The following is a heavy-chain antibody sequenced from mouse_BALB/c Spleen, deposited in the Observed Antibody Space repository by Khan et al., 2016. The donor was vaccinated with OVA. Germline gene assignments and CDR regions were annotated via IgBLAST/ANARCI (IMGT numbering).Heavy chain of an antibody. Sequence: VQLQQPGPELVKPGASVKMSCKASGYTFTSYVMHWVKQKPGQGFEWIGYICPYNDYTKYNEQFKGKATLTSDQSSSTAYLELSSQTSEGSAVYFCARNSRSDVYFDCWGQGTALTVSS. CDR3: ARNSRSDVYFDC. CDR1: GYTFTSYV. CDR2: ICPYNDYT. D-gene: IGHD2-14*01. J-gene: IGHJ2*01. V-gene: IGHV1S136*01.